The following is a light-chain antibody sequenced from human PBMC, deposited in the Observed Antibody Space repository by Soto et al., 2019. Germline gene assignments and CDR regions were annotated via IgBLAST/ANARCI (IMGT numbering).Light chain of an antibody. J-gene: IGKJ2*01. Sequence: EIVLTQSPGTLSLSPGERATLSCRASQSVSSNYLAWYQQKPGQAPRLLIYGASSRATGIPDRFSGSGSGTEFTLTISRLEREDFAVYYCQHYGRSAYTFGQGTTLEIK. CDR2: GAS. V-gene: IGKV3-20*01. CDR1: QSVSSNY. CDR3: QHYGRSAYT.